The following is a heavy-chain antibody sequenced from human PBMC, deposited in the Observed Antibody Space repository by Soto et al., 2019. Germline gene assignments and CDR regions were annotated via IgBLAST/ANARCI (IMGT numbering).Heavy chain of an antibody. CDR1: GYTFTSYG. D-gene: IGHD2-15*01. CDR3: ARRYCSGGSCWVGYYYYGMDV. J-gene: IGHJ6*02. CDR2: ISAYNGNT. V-gene: IGHV1-18*01. Sequence: ASVKVSCKASGYTFTSYGISGARPSPGQRLERIGWISAYNGNTNYAQKLQGRVTMTTDTSTSTAYMELRSLRSDDTAVYYCARRYCSGGSCWVGYYYYGMDVWGQGTTVTVSS.